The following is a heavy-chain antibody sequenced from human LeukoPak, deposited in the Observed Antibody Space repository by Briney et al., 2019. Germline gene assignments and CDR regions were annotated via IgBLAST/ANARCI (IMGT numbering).Heavy chain of an antibody. V-gene: IGHV1-2*02. Sequence: ASVKVSCKASGYTFTGYYMHWVRQAPGQGLEWMGWINPNSGGTNYAQKFQGRVTMTRNTSISTAYMELSSLRSEDTAVYYCARAYSSSWYMGYYYYYYMDVWGKGTTVTISS. CDR1: GYTFTGYY. CDR2: INPNSGGT. J-gene: IGHJ6*03. D-gene: IGHD6-13*01. CDR3: ARAYSSSWYMGYYYYYYMDV.